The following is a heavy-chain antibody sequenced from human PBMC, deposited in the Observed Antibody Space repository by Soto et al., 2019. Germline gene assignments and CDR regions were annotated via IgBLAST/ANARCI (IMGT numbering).Heavy chain of an antibody. V-gene: IGHV4-59*01. Sequence: SETLSLTCTVSGGSISSYYWSWIRQSPRKGLEWIGYISYSGSTNYNPSLKSRVTISADTSNNQVSLKLSSVTPADAAVFYCARGGSPTSSGRHGNLFDSGGQATLVTVSS. J-gene: IGHJ4*02. CDR1: GGSISSYY. CDR3: ARGGSPTSSGRHGNLFDS. D-gene: IGHD2-2*01. CDR2: ISYSGST.